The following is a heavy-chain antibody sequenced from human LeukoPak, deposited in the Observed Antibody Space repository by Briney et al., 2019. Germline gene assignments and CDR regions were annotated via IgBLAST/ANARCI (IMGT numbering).Heavy chain of an antibody. CDR3: AKIGRYQLLYGHFQH. D-gene: IGHD2-2*02. CDR1: GYTFTSYG. J-gene: IGHJ1*01. V-gene: IGHV1-2*02. CDR2: INPNTGGT. Sequence: ASVKVSCKASGYTFTSYGISWVRQAPGQGLEWMGWINPNTGGTNYPQKFQGRVTMTRDTSISTAYMELSRLRSDDTAVYYCAKIGRYQLLYGHFQHWGQGTLVTVSS.